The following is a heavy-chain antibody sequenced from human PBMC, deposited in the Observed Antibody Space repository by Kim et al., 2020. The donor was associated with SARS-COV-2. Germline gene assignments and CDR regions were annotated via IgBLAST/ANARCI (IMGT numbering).Heavy chain of an antibody. Sequence: ADSVKGRFTISRDNAKNSLYLQMNSLRAEDTAVYYCARVSYYYDSSGYYGWGQGTLVTVSS. J-gene: IGHJ4*02. CDR3: ARVSYYYDSSGYYG. V-gene: IGHV3-21*01. D-gene: IGHD3-22*01.